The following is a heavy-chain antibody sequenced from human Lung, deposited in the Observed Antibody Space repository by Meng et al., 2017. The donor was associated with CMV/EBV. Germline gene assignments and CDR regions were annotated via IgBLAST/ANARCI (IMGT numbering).Heavy chain of an antibody. V-gene: IGHV3-53*01. CDR3: ANGHCSGAICSGAFDI. Sequence: GGSLRLXCVASGFTVSSHYMSWVRQAPGQGLEWVSVIYNVGNTYYADSVKGRFTVSRDNSKNTLYLQMNTLRPEDTAVYYCANGHCSGAICSGAFDISGQGXMVTVSS. J-gene: IGHJ3*02. D-gene: IGHD2-15*01. CDR2: IYNVGNT. CDR1: GFTVSSHY.